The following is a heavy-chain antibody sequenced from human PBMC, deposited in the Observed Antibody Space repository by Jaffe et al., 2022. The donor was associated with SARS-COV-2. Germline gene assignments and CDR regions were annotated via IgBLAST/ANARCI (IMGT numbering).Heavy chain of an antibody. J-gene: IGHJ4*02. D-gene: IGHD1-26*01. V-gene: IGHV4-59*11. Sequence: QVQLQESGPGLVKPSETLSLTCTVSGDSISSHYWSWIRQPPGKGLEWIGYVYFRGSTNYNPSLKSRITISIDPSKSHFSLKLTSVTAADTAVYFCARANSDYFFSLDSWGQGTLVTVSS. CDR2: VYFRGST. CDR1: GDSISSHY. CDR3: ARANSDYFFSLDS.